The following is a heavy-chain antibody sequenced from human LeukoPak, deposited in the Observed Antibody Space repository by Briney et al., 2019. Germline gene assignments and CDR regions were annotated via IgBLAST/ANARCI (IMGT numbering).Heavy chain of an antibody. CDR1: GYTFTSYD. J-gene: IGHJ6*03. CDR3: ARGVTGIYYYYYMDT. Sequence: GASVKVSCKASGYTFTSYDINWVRQATGQGLEWMGWMNPNSGNTGYAQKFQGRVTITRNTSISTAYMELSSLRSEDTAVYYCARGVTGIYYYYYMDTWGKGTTVTVSS. D-gene: IGHD3-10*01. V-gene: IGHV1-8*03. CDR2: MNPNSGNT.